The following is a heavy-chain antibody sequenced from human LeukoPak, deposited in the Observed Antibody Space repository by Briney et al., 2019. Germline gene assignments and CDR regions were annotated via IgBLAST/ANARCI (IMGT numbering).Heavy chain of an antibody. J-gene: IGHJ4*02. Sequence: GGSLRLSCAASGFTFDDYAMHWVRRAPGKGLEWVSGISWNSGSIGYADSVKGRFTISRDNAKNSLYLQMNSLRAEDMALYYCAKGYCSSTSCYVDYWGQGTLVTVSS. D-gene: IGHD2-2*01. CDR3: AKGYCSSTSCYVDY. CDR1: GFTFDDYA. CDR2: ISWNSGSI. V-gene: IGHV3-9*03.